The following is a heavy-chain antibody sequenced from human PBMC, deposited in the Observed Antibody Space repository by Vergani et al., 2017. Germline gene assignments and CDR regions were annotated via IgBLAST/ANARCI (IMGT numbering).Heavy chain of an antibody. D-gene: IGHD3-16*02. Sequence: QVQLQESGPGLVKPSETLSLTCTVSGGSISSYYWSWIRQPAGKGLGWCGRIYTSGSTNYNPSLKSRVTMSVDTSKNQFSLKLSSVTAADTSVYYCARDSSPMIAFGGVIVNRIFDYWGQGTLVTVSS. CDR3: ARDSSPMIAFGGVIVNRIFDY. V-gene: IGHV4-4*07. J-gene: IGHJ4*02. CDR1: GGSISSYY. CDR2: IYTSGST.